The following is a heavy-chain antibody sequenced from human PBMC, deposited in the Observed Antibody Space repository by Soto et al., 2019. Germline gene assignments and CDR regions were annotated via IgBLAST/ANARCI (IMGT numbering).Heavy chain of an antibody. CDR3: VMVDNYVTPTPQDV. D-gene: IGHD3-16*01. Sequence: QVQLVQSGDEVKNPGASVKVSCKASGCIFVNYGIAWVRQAPGQGLEWMGWISPYTGNTHSATKVQGRLTMTTDTSTSTAYMDLGSLTSDDTAVYYCVMVDNYVTPTPQDVWGQGTTVTVSS. V-gene: IGHV1-18*01. CDR2: ISPYTGNT. CDR1: GCIFVNYG. J-gene: IGHJ6*02.